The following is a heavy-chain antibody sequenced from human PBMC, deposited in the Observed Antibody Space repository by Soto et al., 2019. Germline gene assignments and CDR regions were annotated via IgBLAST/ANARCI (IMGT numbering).Heavy chain of an antibody. CDR2: INPSGGST. Sequence: GASVKVSCKASGYTFTSYYMHWVRQAPGQGLEWMGIINPSGGSTSYAQKFQGRVTMTRDTSTSTVYMELSSLRSEDTAVYYCARDPEWIRFLEWLSTLPQNKRNWFDPWGQGTLVTVSS. CDR3: ARDPEWIRFLEWLSTLPQNKRNWFDP. J-gene: IGHJ5*02. D-gene: IGHD3-3*01. CDR1: GYTFTSYY. V-gene: IGHV1-46*03.